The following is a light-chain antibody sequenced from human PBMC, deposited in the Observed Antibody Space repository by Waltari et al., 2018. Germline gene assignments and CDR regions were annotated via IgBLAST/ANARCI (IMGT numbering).Light chain of an antibody. CDR3: QQYGSSILYT. CDR2: GAS. CDR1: QRRTKYY. Sequence: MLTQSPATLSLSPGDTATLSCRASQRRTKYYLAWYQQKPGQAPRLLIYGASSRAAGIPERFRGSGSGTDFTLTINRLEPEDFAMYYCQQYGSSILYTFGQGTKLEIK. V-gene: IGKV3-20*01. J-gene: IGKJ2*01.